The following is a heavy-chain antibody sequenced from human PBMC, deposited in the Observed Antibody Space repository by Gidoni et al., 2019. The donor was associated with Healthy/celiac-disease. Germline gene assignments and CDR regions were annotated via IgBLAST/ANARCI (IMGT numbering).Heavy chain of an antibody. D-gene: IGHD3-16*02. J-gene: IGHJ6*02. V-gene: IGHV3-48*03. CDR1: GFTFSSYE. Sequence: EVQLVESGGGLVQPGGSLRLSCAASGFTFSSYEMNWVRQAPGKGLEWVSYISSSGSTIYYADSVKGRFTISRDNAKNSLYLQMNSLRAEDTAVYYCARVGVWGSYRYSGMDVWGQGTTVTVSS. CDR2: ISSSGSTI. CDR3: ARVGVWGSYRYSGMDV.